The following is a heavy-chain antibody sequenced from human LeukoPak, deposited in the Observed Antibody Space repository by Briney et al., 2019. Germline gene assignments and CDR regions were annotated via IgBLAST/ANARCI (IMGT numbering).Heavy chain of an antibody. CDR3: AKDTVKVSTIRRVPHYMDV. Sequence: GGSLRLSCAASGFTFSSYGMHWVRQAPGKGLGWVAVISYDGSNKYYADSVKGRFTISRDNSKNTLYLQMNSLRAEDTAVYYCAKDTVKVSTIRRVPHYMDVWGKGTTVTISS. D-gene: IGHD5/OR15-5a*01. CDR2: ISYDGSNK. J-gene: IGHJ6*03. CDR1: GFTFSSYG. V-gene: IGHV3-30*18.